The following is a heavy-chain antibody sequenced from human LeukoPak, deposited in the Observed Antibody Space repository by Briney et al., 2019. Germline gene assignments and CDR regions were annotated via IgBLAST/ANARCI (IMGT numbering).Heavy chain of an antibody. V-gene: IGHV4-39*01. Sequence: SETLSLTCTVSGGSISSTSYYWGWIRQPPGKGLEFIGSIYFRGNTHQNPSLKSRVTISVDTSKSQFSLRLTSVTAADTAVYYCARGNLAVAGTNWFDPWGQGTLVTVSS. CDR2: IYFRGNT. J-gene: IGHJ5*02. CDR1: GGSISSTSYY. D-gene: IGHD6-19*01. CDR3: ARGNLAVAGTNWFDP.